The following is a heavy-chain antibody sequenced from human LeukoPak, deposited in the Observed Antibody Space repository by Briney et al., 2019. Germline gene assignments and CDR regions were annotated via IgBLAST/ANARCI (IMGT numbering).Heavy chain of an antibody. CDR2: INHSGST. CDR1: GGSFSGYY. V-gene: IGHV4-34*01. J-gene: IGHJ5*02. D-gene: IGHD3-10*01. Sequence: KPSETLSLTCAVYGGSFSGYYWSWIRQPPGKGLEWIGEINHSGSTNYNPSLKSRVTISVDTSKNQFSLKLSSVTAADTAVYYCASRRITMVRGVNWFDPWGQGTLVTVSS. CDR3: ASRRITMVRGVNWFDP.